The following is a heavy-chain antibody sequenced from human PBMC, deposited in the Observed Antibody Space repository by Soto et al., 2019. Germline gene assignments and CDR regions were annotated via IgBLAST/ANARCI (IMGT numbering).Heavy chain of an antibody. CDR2: IYYSGST. V-gene: IGHV4-39*01. D-gene: IGHD6-19*01. CDR1: GGSISSSSYY. CDR3: ARLDSSGRYGSQYYFDY. J-gene: IGHJ4*02. Sequence: SETLYLTCTVSGGSISSSSYYWGWIRQPPGKGLEWIGSIYYSGSTYYNPSLKSRVTISVDTSKNQFSLKLSSVTAADTAVYYCARLDSSGRYGSQYYFDYWGQGTLVTV.